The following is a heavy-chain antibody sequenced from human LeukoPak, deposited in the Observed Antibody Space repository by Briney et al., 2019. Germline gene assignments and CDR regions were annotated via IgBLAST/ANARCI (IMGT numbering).Heavy chain of an antibody. CDR1: GGSFSGYY. D-gene: IGHD6-6*01. Sequence: PSETLTLTCAVHGGSFSGYYWSWIRQPPGKGLEWIGEINHSGSTNYNPSLKSRVTISVDTSKNQFSLKLSSVTAADTAVYYCARHHPEYSSSSPRFDYWGQGTLVTVSS. J-gene: IGHJ4*02. V-gene: IGHV4-34*01. CDR2: INHSGST. CDR3: ARHHPEYSSSSPRFDY.